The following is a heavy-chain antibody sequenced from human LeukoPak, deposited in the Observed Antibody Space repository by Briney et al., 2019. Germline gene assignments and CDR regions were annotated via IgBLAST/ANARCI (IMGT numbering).Heavy chain of an antibody. CDR2: IRPDGDGD. CDR3: ARLMGGVTTYDS. Sequence: SGGSLRLSCAASGFTFSNYWMSWVRQAPGKGLEWVASIRPDGDGDHFMDSVKGRFTISRDNAERSLFLQMNSLRADDTAVYYCARLMGGVTTYDSWGQGTLVTVSS. V-gene: IGHV3-7*01. CDR1: GFTFSNYW. J-gene: IGHJ4*02. D-gene: IGHD4-11*01.